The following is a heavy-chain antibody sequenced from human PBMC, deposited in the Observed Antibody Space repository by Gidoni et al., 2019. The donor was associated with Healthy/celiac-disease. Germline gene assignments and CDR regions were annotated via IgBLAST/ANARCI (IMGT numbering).Heavy chain of an antibody. CDR3: ARRGTPGSSGYYDY. CDR2: IYYSGST. D-gene: IGHD3-22*01. Sequence: QVQLQESGPGLVKPSETLSLTCTVSGGSLSGYYWNWIRQPPGKGLEWIGYIYYSGSTNYNPSLKSRVTISVDTSKNQFSLNLSSVTAADTAVYYCARRGTPGSSGYYDYWGQGTLVTVSS. J-gene: IGHJ4*02. V-gene: IGHV4-59*01. CDR1: GGSLSGYY.